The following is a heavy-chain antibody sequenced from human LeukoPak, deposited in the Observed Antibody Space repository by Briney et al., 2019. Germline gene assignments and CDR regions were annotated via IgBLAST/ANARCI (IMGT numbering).Heavy chain of an antibody. CDR1: RFTFSSYK. Sequence: GGSLRLSCAASRFTFSSYKMNWVRQAPGKGLEWVSAISYVSAITHYATSVKGRFTISRDNSRNTLYLQMHNLGAEDTAIYYCAKYLLVSTPYFDYWGQGALVTVSS. V-gene: IGHV3-23*01. CDR2: ISYVSAIT. D-gene: IGHD5/OR15-5a*01. CDR3: AKYLLVSTPYFDY. J-gene: IGHJ4*02.